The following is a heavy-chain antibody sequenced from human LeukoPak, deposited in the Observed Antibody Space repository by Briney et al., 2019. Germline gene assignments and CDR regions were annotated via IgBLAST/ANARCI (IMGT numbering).Heavy chain of an antibody. D-gene: IGHD3-22*01. J-gene: IGHJ4*02. CDR2: IWYDGSNK. Sequence: GGSLRLSCSASGVTFSSYAMHWVRQAPGKGLEWVAVIWYDGSNKYYADSVKGRFTISRDNSKNTLYLQMNSLRAEDTAVYYCARGTHYYDTSGYFDYWGQGTLVTVSS. V-gene: IGHV3-33*08. CDR1: GVTFSSYA. CDR3: ARGTHYYDTSGYFDY.